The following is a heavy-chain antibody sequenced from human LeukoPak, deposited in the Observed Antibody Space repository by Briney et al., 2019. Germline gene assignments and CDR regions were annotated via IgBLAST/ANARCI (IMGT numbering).Heavy chain of an antibody. CDR2: ISYGGSNK. J-gene: IGHJ4*02. Sequence: GGSLRLSCAASGFTFSSYAMHWVRQAPGKGLEWVAVISYGGSNKYYADSVKGRFTISRDNSKNTLYLQMNSLRAEDTAVYYCARDPYGSGSYSSPYYFDYWGQGTLVTVSS. CDR3: ARDPYGSGSYSSPYYFDY. V-gene: IGHV3-30-3*01. D-gene: IGHD3-10*01. CDR1: GFTFSSYA.